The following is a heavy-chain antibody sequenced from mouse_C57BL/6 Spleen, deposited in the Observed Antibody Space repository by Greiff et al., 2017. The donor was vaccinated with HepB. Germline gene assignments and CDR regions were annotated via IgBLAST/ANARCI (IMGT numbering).Heavy chain of an antibody. D-gene: IGHD1-1*01. Sequence: QVQLQQSGPELARPWASVKISCQAFYTFSRRVHFAIRDTNYWMQWVKQRPGQGLEWIGEIDPSDSYTNYNQKFKGKATLTVDTSSSTAYMQLSSLTSEDSAVYYCARSGDITTVVAKGWYFDVWGTGTTVTVSS. CDR1: YTFSRRVH. J-gene: IGHJ1*03. CDR3: SEDSAVYYCARSGDITTVVAKGWYFDV. V-gene: IGHV1-50*01. CDR2: GQGLEWIG.